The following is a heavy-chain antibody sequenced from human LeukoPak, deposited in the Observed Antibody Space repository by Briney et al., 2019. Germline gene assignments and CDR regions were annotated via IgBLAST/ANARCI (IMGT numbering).Heavy chain of an antibody. V-gene: IGHV4-34*01. J-gene: IGHJ5*02. D-gene: IGHD3-3*01. Sequence: NPSETLSLTCAVYGGSFSGYYWSWIRQPPGKGLEWIGEINHSGSTNYNPPLKSRVTISVDTSKNQFSLKLSSVTAADTAVYYCARELTYYDFWSGYYPTFNWFDPWGQGTLVTVSS. CDR1: GGSFSGYY. CDR3: ARELTYYDFWSGYYPTFNWFDP. CDR2: INHSGST.